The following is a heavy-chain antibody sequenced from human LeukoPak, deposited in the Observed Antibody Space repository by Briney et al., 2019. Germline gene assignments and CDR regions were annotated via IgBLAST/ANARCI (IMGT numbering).Heavy chain of an antibody. CDR2: IYYSGST. D-gene: IGHD6-19*01. Sequence: SETLSLTRAVYGGSFSGYYWSWIRQPPGKGLEWIGYIYYSGSTNYNPSLKCRVTISVDTSKNQFSLKLSSVTAADTAVYYCARAGYSSGWYWFDPWGQGTLVTVSS. CDR1: GGSFSGYY. J-gene: IGHJ5*02. CDR3: ARAGYSSGWYWFDP. V-gene: IGHV4-59*01.